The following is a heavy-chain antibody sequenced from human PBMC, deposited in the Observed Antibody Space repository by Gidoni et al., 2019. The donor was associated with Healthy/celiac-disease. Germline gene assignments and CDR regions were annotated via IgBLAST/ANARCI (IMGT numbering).Heavy chain of an antibody. CDR3: ARDGGFWGGYNYGDDY. D-gene: IGHD5-12*01. V-gene: IGHV3-48*02. J-gene: IGHJ4*02. Sequence: EVQLVESGGGLVQPGGSLRLSCAASGFTFSSYSMNWVRQAPGKGLEWVSYIRSSSSTRYYADSVKGRFTISRDNAKNSLYLQMNSLRDEDTAVYYCARDGGFWGGYNYGDDYWGQGTLVTVSS. CDR2: IRSSSSTR. CDR1: GFTFSSYS.